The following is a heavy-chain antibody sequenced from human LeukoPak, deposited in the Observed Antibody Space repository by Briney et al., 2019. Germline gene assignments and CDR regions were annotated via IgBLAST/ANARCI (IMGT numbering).Heavy chain of an antibody. V-gene: IGHV1-24*01. J-gene: IGHJ4*02. CDR2: FDPEDGET. CDR3: ARDEVPYYDFWSGYYSYYFDY. CDR1: GYTLTELS. D-gene: IGHD3-3*01. Sequence: ASVKVSCKVSGYTLTELSMHWVRQAPGKGLEWMGGFDPEDGETIYAQKFQGRVTMTEDTSTDTAYMELSSLRSEDTAVYYCARDEVPYYDFWSGYYSYYFDYWGQGTLVTVSS.